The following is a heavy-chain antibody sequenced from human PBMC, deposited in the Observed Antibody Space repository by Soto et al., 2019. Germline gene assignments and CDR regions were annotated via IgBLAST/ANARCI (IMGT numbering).Heavy chain of an antibody. J-gene: IGHJ5*02. V-gene: IGHV4-59*13. Sequence: TSETLSLTCTISGGSFRTNYLSWIRQAPGKGLEWIGYTYHTGSTKYNPSLKSRATISVDTSKNQFSLTLNSAAAADTAVYDCATHSAGRGPFDPWGQGTLVTVSS. CDR1: GGSFRTNY. CDR3: ATHSAGRGPFDP. D-gene: IGHD3-10*01. CDR2: TYHTGST.